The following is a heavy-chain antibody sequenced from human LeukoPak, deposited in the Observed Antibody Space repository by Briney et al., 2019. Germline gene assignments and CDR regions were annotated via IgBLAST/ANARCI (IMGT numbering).Heavy chain of an antibody. CDR2: ISYDGSSK. J-gene: IGHJ4*02. CDR1: GFTFSSYG. CDR3: AKDESDLNSLFDY. V-gene: IGHV3-30*18. Sequence: GGSLRLSCAASGFTFSSYGMHWVRQAPGKGLEWVAVISYDGSSKYYADSVKGRFTISRDNSKNTLYLQMNSLRAEDTAVYYCAKDESDLNSLFDYWGQGTLVTVSS. D-gene: IGHD4-23*01.